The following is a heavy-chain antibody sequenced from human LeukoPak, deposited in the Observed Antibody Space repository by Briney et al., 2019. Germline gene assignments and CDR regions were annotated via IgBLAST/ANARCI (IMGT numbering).Heavy chain of an antibody. CDR3: ARDGLEQLARAYYYYYYMDV. CDR2: ISYDGSNK. D-gene: IGHD6-6*01. Sequence: PGRSLRLSCAASGFTFSSYAMHWVRQAPGKGLEWVAVISYDGSNKYYADSVKGRFTISRDNSKNTLYLQMNSLRAEDTAVYYCARDGLEQLARAYYYYYYMDVWGKGTTVTVSS. CDR1: GFTFSSYA. V-gene: IGHV3-30*04. J-gene: IGHJ6*03.